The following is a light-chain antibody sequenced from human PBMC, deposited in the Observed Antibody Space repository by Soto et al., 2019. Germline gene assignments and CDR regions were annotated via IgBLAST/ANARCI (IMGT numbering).Light chain of an antibody. J-gene: IGLJ1*01. CDR2: ENN. CDR1: SSNIGNNY. V-gene: IGLV1-51*02. Sequence: QSVLTQPTSVSAAPGQKVTISCSGSSSNIGNNYVSWYQQLPGTAPKLLIYENNKRPSGIPDRFSGSKSGTSATLGITGLQTGDEADYYCETWDSSLSAGGVFGTGTKLTVL. CDR3: ETWDSSLSAGGV.